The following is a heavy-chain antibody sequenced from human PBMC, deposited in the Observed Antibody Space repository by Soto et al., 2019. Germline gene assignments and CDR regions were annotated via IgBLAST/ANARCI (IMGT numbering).Heavy chain of an antibody. Sequence: SETLSLTCTVSGGSLSSSSYYWGWIRQPPGKGLEWIGSIYYSGSTYYNPSLKSRVTISVDTSKNQFSLKLSSVTAADTAVYYCARGRDCSSTSCYFYYYYSYMDVWGKGTTVTVSS. CDR3: ARGRDCSSTSCYFYYYYSYMDV. J-gene: IGHJ6*03. CDR1: GGSLSSSSYY. V-gene: IGHV4-39*01. D-gene: IGHD2-2*01. CDR2: IYYSGST.